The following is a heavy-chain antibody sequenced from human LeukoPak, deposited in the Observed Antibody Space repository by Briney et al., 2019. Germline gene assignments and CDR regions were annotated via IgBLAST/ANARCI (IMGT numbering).Heavy chain of an antibody. J-gene: IGHJ4*02. CDR3: AKDRWGAVASFDY. CDR2: ISSSSSYI. V-gene: IGHV3-21*01. CDR1: GFTLSSYS. D-gene: IGHD6-19*01. Sequence: PGGSLRLSCAASGFTLSSYSMNWVRQAPGKGLEWVSSISSSSSYIYYADSVKGRFTISRDNAKNSLYLQMNSLGTEDTAVYYCAKDRWGAVASFDYWGQGTLVTVSS.